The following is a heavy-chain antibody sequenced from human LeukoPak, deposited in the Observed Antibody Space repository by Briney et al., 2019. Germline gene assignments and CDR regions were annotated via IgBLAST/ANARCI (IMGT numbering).Heavy chain of an antibody. CDR2: ISGSGGST. J-gene: IGHJ5*02. D-gene: IGHD6-19*01. V-gene: IGHV3-23*01. CDR1: GLTFSSYA. Sequence: GPSLRPSCAASGLTFSSYAVRSVRQPPGKGLEWVSSISGSGGSTYYADSVEGRFTISRDSSRNTLYLQMNSVRAEDTVVYYSTKAEGQSAWGQGTLVTVSS. CDR3: TKAEGQSA.